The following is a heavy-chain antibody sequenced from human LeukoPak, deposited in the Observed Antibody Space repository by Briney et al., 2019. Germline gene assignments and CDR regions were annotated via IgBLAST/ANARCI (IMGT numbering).Heavy chain of an antibody. CDR3: AGTYGSGSYVFDY. D-gene: IGHD3-10*01. CDR2: ISSSSSYI. J-gene: IGHJ4*02. V-gene: IGHV3-21*01. CDR1: GFTFSSYS. Sequence: PGGSLRLSCAAFGFTFSSYSMNWVRQAPGKGLEWVSSISSSSSYIYYADSVKGRFTISRDNAKNSLYLQMNSLRAEDTAVYYCAGTYGSGSYVFDYWGQGTLVTVSS.